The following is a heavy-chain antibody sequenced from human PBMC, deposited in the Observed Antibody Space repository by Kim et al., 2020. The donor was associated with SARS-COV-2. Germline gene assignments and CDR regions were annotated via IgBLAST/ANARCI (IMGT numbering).Heavy chain of an antibody. CDR1: GFTFSSYG. D-gene: IGHD3-10*01. J-gene: IGHJ4*01. Sequence: GGSLRLSCAASGFTFSSYGMHWVRQAPGKGLEWVAVISYDGSNKYYADSVKGRFTISRDNSKNTLDLQMNSLRAEDTAVYYCARDLNVWFGESPFDYWG. V-gene: IGHV3-33*05. CDR3: ARDLNVWFGESPFDY. CDR2: ISYDGSNK.